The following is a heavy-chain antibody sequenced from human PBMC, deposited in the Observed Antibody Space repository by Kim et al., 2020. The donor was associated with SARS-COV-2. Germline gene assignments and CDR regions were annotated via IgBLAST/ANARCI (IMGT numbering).Heavy chain of an antibody. D-gene: IGHD4-17*01. CDR3: ARVSLDGDYGYYYGMDV. CDR2: IYYSGST. J-gene: IGHJ6*02. V-gene: IGHV4-31*03. CDR1: GGSISSGGYY. Sequence: SETLSLTCTVSGGSISSGGYYWSWIRQHPGKGLEWIGYIYYSGSTYYNPSLKSRVTISVDTSKNQFSLKLSSVTAADTAVYYCARVSLDGDYGYYYGMDVWGQGTTVTVSS.